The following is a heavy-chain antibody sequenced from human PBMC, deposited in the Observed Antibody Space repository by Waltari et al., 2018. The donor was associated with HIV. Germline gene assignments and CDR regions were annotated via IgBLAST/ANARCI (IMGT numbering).Heavy chain of an antibody. CDR3: AKATATLAFDY. J-gene: IGHJ4*02. Sequence: EVQLVQSGAEVTKPGESLKISCKGSGYSSTRYWIGWVRQMPGKGLEWMGTIFPSDSETRHSPSFQGQVTISADKSINTAYLQWNSLKASDTAMYYCAKATATLAFDYWGQGTLVTVSS. CDR2: IFPSDSET. D-gene: IGHD2-15*01. CDR1: GYSSTRYW. V-gene: IGHV5-51*01.